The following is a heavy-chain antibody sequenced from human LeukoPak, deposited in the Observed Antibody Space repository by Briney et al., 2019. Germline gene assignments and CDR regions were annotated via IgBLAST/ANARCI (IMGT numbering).Heavy chain of an antibody. Sequence: SETLSLTCTVSGGSISTHYWSWIRQSAGKGLEWIGRIYISGRTDYNPSLKSRVTMSVDTSKNQFSLKLSSVTAADTAVYYCARDGGSGAYYYYYGMDVWGQGTTVTVSS. CDR1: GGSISTHY. CDR2: IYISGRT. CDR3: ARDGGSGAYYYYYGMDV. D-gene: IGHD3-10*01. J-gene: IGHJ6*02. V-gene: IGHV4-4*07.